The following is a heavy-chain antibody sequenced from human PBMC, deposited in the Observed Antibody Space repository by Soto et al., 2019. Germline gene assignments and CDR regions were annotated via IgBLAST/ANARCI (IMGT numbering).Heavy chain of an antibody. CDR1: GFSLSTSGVG. V-gene: IGHV2-5*01. J-gene: IGHJ4*02. CDR2: IYWNDDK. D-gene: IGHD6-13*01. Sequence: QITLKESCPTLVKPTQTLTLTCTFSGFSLSTSGVGVGWIRQPPGKALEWLALIYWNDDKRYSPSLKSRLTITKDTSKNQVVLTMTNMDPVDTAKYYCAHRRSYSHYFDYWGQGTLVTVSS. CDR3: AHRRSYSHYFDY.